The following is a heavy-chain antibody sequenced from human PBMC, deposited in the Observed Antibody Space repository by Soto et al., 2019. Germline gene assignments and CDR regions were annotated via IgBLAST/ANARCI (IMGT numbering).Heavy chain of an antibody. Sequence: PGGSLRLSCAASGFTFSDYYMSWIRQAPGKGLEWVSYISSSGSTIYYADSVKGRFPISRDNAKNSLYLQMNSLRAEDTAVYYCARVRGNSSGWWQEYYDYYMDVWGKGTEVTVSS. D-gene: IGHD6-19*01. CDR2: ISSSGSTI. CDR1: GFTFSDYY. J-gene: IGHJ6*03. CDR3: ARVRGNSSGWWQEYYDYYMDV. V-gene: IGHV3-11*01.